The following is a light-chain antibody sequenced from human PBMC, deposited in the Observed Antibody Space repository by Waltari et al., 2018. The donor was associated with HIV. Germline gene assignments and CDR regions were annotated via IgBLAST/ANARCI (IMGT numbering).Light chain of an antibody. V-gene: IGLV1-47*01. Sequence: QSVLTQPPSASGTPGQRVTISCSGSRSNIGKNFIYWYQQFPGTAPKLLIYRNEQRPSGVPYRFSGSKSGTSASLAMSGLRSEDEADYYCATWDDSLSGWVFGGGTKLTVL. J-gene: IGLJ3*02. CDR3: ATWDDSLSGWV. CDR2: RNE. CDR1: RSNIGKNF.